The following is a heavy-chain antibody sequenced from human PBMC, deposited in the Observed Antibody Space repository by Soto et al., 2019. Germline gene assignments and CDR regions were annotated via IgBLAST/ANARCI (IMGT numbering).Heavy chain of an antibody. J-gene: IGHJ6*02. CDR1: GFTFSTYS. CDR3: AREYTAWPLAYGLDV. D-gene: IGHD2-2*02. CDR2: ISSRSDI. V-gene: IGHV3-21*01. Sequence: LRLSCVGSGFTFSTYSINWVRQAPGKGLEWVSSISSRSDIYYADSVKGRFTISRDNAKNSVSLQMNSLRAEDTAVYYCAREYTAWPLAYGLDVWGQGTTVTVSS.